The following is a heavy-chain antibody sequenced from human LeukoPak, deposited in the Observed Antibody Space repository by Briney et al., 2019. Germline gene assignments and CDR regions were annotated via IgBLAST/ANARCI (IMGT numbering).Heavy chain of an antibody. D-gene: IGHD2-2*01. CDR1: GGSFSGYY. Sequence: SETLSLTCAVYGGSFSGYYWSWIRQPPGKGLEWIGEINHSGSTNYNPSLKSRVTISVDTSKNQFSLKLSSVTAADTAVYYCARGLPRTDIVVVAAARSYYHYMDVWGKGTTVTVSS. CDR3: ARGLPRTDIVVVAAARSYYHYMDV. J-gene: IGHJ6*03. CDR2: INHSGST. V-gene: IGHV4-34*01.